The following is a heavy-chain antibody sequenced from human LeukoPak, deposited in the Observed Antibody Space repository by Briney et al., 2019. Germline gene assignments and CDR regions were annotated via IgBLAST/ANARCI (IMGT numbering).Heavy chain of an antibody. J-gene: IGHJ4*02. CDR3: AIRTALYTTSWSNFDY. V-gene: IGHV3-23*01. CDR2: ISGRGGST. CDR1: GFTFSSSA. Sequence: GGSLRLSCAASGFTFSSSAMSWVRQAPGKGLQWVSTISGRGGSTYYTDSVKGRFTISRDNSKNTLYVQMNSLRAEDTAVYYCAIRTALYTTSWSNFDYWGQGTLVTVSS. D-gene: IGHD6-13*01.